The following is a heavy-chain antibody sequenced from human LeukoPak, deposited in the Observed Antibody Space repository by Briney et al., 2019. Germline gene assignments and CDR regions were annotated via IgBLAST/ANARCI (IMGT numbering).Heavy chain of an antibody. V-gene: IGHV3-23*01. CDR3: AKDRSKGSSTSCYGY. D-gene: IGHD2-2*01. CDR2: ISDSGAGT. Sequence: GGSLRLSCVASGFTFSSYAMSWVRQAPGKGLEWVSAISDSGAGTYYADSVKGRFTISRDNSKNTLYLQMNSLRAEDTAVYYCAKDRSKGSSTSCYGYWGQGTLVTVSS. CDR1: GFTFSSYA. J-gene: IGHJ4*02.